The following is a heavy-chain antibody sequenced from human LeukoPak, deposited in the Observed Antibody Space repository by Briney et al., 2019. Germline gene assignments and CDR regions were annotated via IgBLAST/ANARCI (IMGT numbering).Heavy chain of an antibody. D-gene: IGHD4-17*01. J-gene: IGHJ2*01. V-gene: IGHV3-21*04. CDR2: ISSSSSYI. CDR1: GFTFSSYS. CDR3: AKDKYGDFDWYFDL. Sequence: PGGSLRLSCAASGFTFSSYSMNWVRQAPGKGLEWVSSISSSSSYIYYADSVKGRFTISRDNAKNSLYLQMNSLRAEDTALYYCAKDKYGDFDWYFDLWGRGTLVTVSS.